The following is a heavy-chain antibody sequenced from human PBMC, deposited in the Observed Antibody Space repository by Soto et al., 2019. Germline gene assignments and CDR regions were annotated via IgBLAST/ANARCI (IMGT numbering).Heavy chain of an antibody. D-gene: IGHD3-3*01. Sequence: GGSLRLSCAASGFTFSSYWMSWVRQAPGKGLEWVANIKQDGSEKYYVDSVKGRFTISRDNAKNSLYLQMNSLRAEDTAVYYCARDITAQLTSYYDFWSGYLIAPYYWGQGTLVTVS. J-gene: IGHJ4*02. CDR1: GFTFSSYW. V-gene: IGHV3-7*01. CDR3: ARDITAQLTSYYDFWSGYLIAPYY. CDR2: IKQDGSEK.